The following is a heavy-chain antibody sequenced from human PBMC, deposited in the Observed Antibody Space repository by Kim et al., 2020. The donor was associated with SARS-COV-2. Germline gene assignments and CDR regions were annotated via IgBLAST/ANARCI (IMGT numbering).Heavy chain of an antibody. D-gene: IGHD3-3*01. Sequence: SETLSLTCTVSGGSISSSSYYWGWIRQPPGKGLEWIGSIYYSGSTYYNPSLKSRVTISVDTSKNQFSLKLSSVTAADTAVYYCAGHGFLEWLSPLFYFDYWGQGTLVTVSS. CDR1: GGSISSSSYY. CDR2: IYYSGST. CDR3: AGHGFLEWLSPLFYFDY. J-gene: IGHJ4*02. V-gene: IGHV4-39*01.